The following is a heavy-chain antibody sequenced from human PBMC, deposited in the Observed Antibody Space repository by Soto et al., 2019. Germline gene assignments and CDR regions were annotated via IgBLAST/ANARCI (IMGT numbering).Heavy chain of an antibody. CDR2: ISGSGGST. CDR3: ANYPRNWNSGY. J-gene: IGHJ4*02. CDR1: GFTFSSYA. Sequence: GGSLRLSCAASGFTFSSYAMSWVRQAPGKGLEWVSAISGSGGSTYYADSVKGRFTISRDNSKNTLYLQMNSLRAEDTAVYYCANYPRNWNSGYWGQGTLVTVSS. V-gene: IGHV3-23*01. D-gene: IGHD1-7*01.